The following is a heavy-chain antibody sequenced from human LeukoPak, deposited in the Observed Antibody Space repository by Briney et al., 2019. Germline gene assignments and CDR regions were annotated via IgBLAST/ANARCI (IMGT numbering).Heavy chain of an antibody. CDR1: GFTFSSYA. Sequence: GGSLRLSCAASGFTFSSYAMTWVRQAPGKGLEWVSAISGSGSSTYYADSVKGRFTISRDNSKNSLYLQMASLRAEDTATYYCAREWYEYGGDSGGYWGQGTLVTVSS. J-gene: IGHJ4*02. CDR2: ISGSGSST. CDR3: AREWYEYGGDSGGY. D-gene: IGHD2-21*02. V-gene: IGHV3-23*01.